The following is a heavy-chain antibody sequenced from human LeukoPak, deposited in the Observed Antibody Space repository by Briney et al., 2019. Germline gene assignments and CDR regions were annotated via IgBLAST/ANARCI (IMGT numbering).Heavy chain of an antibody. CDR1: GFIFNYYT. J-gene: IGHJ4*01. CDR3: ARDIHSSRFDY. Sequence: GGSLRLSCAASGFIFNYYTMNWVRQAPGKGPEWIASIDSSGSYIHYAASVKGRFTISRDNARDSVYLQMNNPRADDTAVYYCARDIHSSRFDYWGHGTLVTVSS. CDR2: IDSSGSYI. D-gene: IGHD1-26*01. V-gene: IGHV3-21*01.